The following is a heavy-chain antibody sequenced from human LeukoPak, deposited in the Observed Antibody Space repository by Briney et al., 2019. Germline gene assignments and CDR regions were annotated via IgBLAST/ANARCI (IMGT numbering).Heavy chain of an antibody. D-gene: IGHD2-21*02. V-gene: IGHV3-30*18. CDR1: GFTFSSYG. CDR3: AKDQSPYCGGDCCPTFDY. CDR2: ISYDGSNK. Sequence: PGGSLRLSCAASGFTFSSYGMHWVRQAPGKGLEWVAVISYDGSNKYYADSVKGRFTISRDNSKNTLYLQMNSLRAEDTAVYYCAKDQSPYCGGDCCPTFDYWGQGTLVTVSS. J-gene: IGHJ4*02.